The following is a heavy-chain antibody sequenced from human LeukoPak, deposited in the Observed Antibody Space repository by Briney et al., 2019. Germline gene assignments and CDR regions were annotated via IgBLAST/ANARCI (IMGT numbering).Heavy chain of an antibody. CDR1: GFTFSSYA. CDR3: TKHGFGVFEGY. Sequence: GGSLRLSCAASGFTFSSYAMSWVRQAPGKGLQWVSGISGSGGSTYYADSVKGRFTISRDNSKNTLYLQMNSLRAEDTAVYYCTKHGFGVFEGYWGQGTLVTVSS. CDR2: ISGSGGST. J-gene: IGHJ4*02. V-gene: IGHV3-23*01. D-gene: IGHD3-10*01.